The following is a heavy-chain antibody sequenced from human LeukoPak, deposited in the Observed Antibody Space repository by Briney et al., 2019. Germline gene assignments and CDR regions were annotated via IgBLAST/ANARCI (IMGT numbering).Heavy chain of an antibody. D-gene: IGHD3-16*01. CDR2: LTPRGDYI. V-gene: IGHV3-21*04. CDR1: GFTFSDYT. J-gene: IGHJ6*03. CDR3: AKEGAPLNYVFLGEYYYYMDV. Sequence: GGSLRLSCAASGFTFSDYTMSWVRQAPGKGLEWVSSLTPRGDYIYYADSLKGRFTISRDNAKNSLYLQMSSLRVEDTALYYCAKEGAPLNYVFLGEYYYYMDVWGKGTTVTVSS.